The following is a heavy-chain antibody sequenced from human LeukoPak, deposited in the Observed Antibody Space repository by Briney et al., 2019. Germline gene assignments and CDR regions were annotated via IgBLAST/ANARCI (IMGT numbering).Heavy chain of an antibody. CDR1: GYTFTGYY. V-gene: IGHV1-2*02. J-gene: IGHJ4*02. D-gene: IGHD3-22*01. CDR3: ARHNYYDSSGYEY. CDR2: INPNSGGT. Sequence: GASVKVSXKASGYTFTGYYMHWVRQAPGQGLEWMGWINPNSGGTNYAQKFQGRVTMTRDTSISTAYMELSRLRSDDTAMYYCARHNYYDSSGYEYWGQGTLVTVSS.